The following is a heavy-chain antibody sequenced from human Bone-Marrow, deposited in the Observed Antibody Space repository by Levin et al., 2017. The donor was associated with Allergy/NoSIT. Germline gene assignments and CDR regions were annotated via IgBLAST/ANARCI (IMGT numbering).Heavy chain of an antibody. V-gene: IGHV3-74*01. Sequence: QSGGSLRLSCAASGFTFSDHWMHWVRQAPGKGPVWVSGTKSDGSSTSYADSVKGRFTSSRDNAKNTLHLQMNSLRAEDTAVYYCARAYYGLDVWGQGTTVTVSS. CDR2: TKSDGSST. J-gene: IGHJ6*02. CDR3: ARAYYGLDV. CDR1: GFTFSDHW.